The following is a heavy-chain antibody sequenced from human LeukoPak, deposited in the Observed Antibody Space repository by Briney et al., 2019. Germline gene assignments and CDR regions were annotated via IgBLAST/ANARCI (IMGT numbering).Heavy chain of an antibody. V-gene: IGHV3-48*01. Sequence: GGSLRLSCAASGFTFSSYSMNWVRQAPGKGLEWISHIRSATNTIDYADSVKGRFSISGDDAKNSLYLQMNSLRTEDTAVYYCAKGTYGGNSGAFWGAFDIWGQGTMVTVSS. CDR1: GFTFSSYS. D-gene: IGHD4-23*01. CDR2: IRSATNTI. J-gene: IGHJ3*02. CDR3: AKGTYGGNSGAFWGAFDI.